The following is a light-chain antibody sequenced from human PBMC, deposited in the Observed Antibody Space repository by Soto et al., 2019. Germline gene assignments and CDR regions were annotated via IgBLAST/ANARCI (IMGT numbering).Light chain of an antibody. CDR3: QHYNSALET. CDR2: AAS. Sequence: QMTQSPSSLSASIGDRFTITCRASQGVDNYLAWYQQRPGKVPRLLIYAASTLQSGVPSRFSGSRSGADFTLTISSLQPEDVATYYCQHYNSALETFGQGTKVEIK. V-gene: IGKV1-27*01. J-gene: IGKJ1*01. CDR1: QGVDNY.